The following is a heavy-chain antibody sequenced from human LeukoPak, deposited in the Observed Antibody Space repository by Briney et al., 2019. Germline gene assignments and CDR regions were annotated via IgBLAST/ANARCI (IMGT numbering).Heavy chain of an antibody. V-gene: IGHV4-34*01. J-gene: IGHJ4*02. Sequence: PETLSLTCAVHGGSFSGYYWSWIRPPPRKGLEWIGEINHSGSTNYNPSLKSRVTISVDTSKNQFSLKLSSVTVADTAVYYCARVNGYSYGYYFDYWGQGTVVTVSS. CDR3: ARVNGYSYGYYFDY. D-gene: IGHD5-18*01. CDR2: INHSGST. CDR1: GGSFSGYY.